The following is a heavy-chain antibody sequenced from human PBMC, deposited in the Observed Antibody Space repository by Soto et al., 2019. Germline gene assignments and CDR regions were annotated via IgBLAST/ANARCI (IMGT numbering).Heavy chain of an antibody. CDR2: INDSGST. CDR3: QGGDF. Sequence: TLSLTCAVSGVSFRGYFWSWIRQSPDKGLEWIGEINDSGSTYYNPSFKSRLTISVDTSNSQISLRLTAVTAADSAVYYCQGGDFWGQGTRVTVSS. J-gene: IGHJ4*02. CDR1: GVSFRGYF. D-gene: IGHD3-16*01. V-gene: IGHV4-34*01.